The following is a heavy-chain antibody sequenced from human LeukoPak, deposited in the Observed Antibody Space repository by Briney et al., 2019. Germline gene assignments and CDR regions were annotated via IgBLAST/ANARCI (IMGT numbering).Heavy chain of an antibody. V-gene: IGHV4-4*07. Sequence: SETLSLTCTVSGGSISSYYWSWIRQPARKGLEWIGRIYTSGSTNYNPSLKSRVTISVDTSKNQFSLKLSSVTAADTAVYYCARERVYCSGGSCYNWFDPWGQGTLVTVSS. J-gene: IGHJ5*02. CDR1: GGSISSYY. CDR3: ARERVYCSGGSCYNWFDP. CDR2: IYTSGST. D-gene: IGHD2-15*01.